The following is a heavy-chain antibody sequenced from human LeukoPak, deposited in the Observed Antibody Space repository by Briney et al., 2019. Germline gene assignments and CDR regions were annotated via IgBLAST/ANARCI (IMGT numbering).Heavy chain of an antibody. CDR2: VSHNGAT. CDR1: GASVSSSSYF. J-gene: IGHJ4*02. V-gene: IGHV4-39*01. Sequence: SETLSLTCAVSGASVSSSSYFSGWIRQAPGKGPEWLGSVSHNGATYYNPSPKRRVPISLHRSKIQLSLKVTSVTGADAGVYFCARRSVVSLTAVETWFDFWGQGTLISVSS. CDR3: ARRSVVSLTAVETWFDF. D-gene: IGHD7-27*01.